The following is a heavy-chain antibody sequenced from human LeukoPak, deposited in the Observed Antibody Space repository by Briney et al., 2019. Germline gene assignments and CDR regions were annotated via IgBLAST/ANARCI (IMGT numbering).Heavy chain of an antibody. D-gene: IGHD6-19*01. J-gene: IGHJ3*02. Sequence: SETLSLTCTVSGGSISGYYWSWIRQPPGKGLEWIGYIYYSGSTNYNPSLKSRVTISVDTSKNQFSLKLSSVTAADTAVYYCARHTSIAVAGPAALFAFDIWGQGTMVTVSS. CDR3: ARHTSIAVAGPAALFAFDI. V-gene: IGHV4-59*08. CDR2: IYYSGST. CDR1: GGSISGYY.